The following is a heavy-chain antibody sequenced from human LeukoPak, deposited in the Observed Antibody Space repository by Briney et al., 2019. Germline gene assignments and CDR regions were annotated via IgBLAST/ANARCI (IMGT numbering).Heavy chain of an antibody. CDR1: GVSFSGYY. J-gene: IGHJ4*02. Sequence: PSETLSLTCAVYGVSFSGYYWSWIRQPPGKGLEWIGEINHSGSTNYNPSLKTRVTISVDTSKNQFSLKLSSVTAADTAVYYCARLGSSSDYWGQGTLVTVSS. D-gene: IGHD6-6*01. V-gene: IGHV4-34*01. CDR2: INHSGST. CDR3: ARLGSSSDY.